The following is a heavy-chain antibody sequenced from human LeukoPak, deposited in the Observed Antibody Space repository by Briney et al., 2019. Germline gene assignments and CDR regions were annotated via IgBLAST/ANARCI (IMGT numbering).Heavy chain of an antibody. CDR1: GFTFSSYG. D-gene: IGHD3-10*01. V-gene: IGHV3-33*01. Sequence: GGSLRLSCEASGFTFSSYGMYWVRQAPGKGLERVAGIWNDGNDKYYADSVKGRFITSRDNSKNTLYLQMNSLRAEDTAVYYCARDNSGSYSFVDYWGQGTLVTVSS. CDR2: IWNDGNDK. CDR3: ARDNSGSYSFVDY. J-gene: IGHJ4*02.